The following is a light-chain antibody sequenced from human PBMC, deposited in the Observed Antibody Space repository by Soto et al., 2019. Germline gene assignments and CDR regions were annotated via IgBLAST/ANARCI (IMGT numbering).Light chain of an antibody. CDR3: ASWDDTLSSVV. V-gene: IGLV1-36*01. J-gene: IGLJ3*02. CDR2: YDD. Sequence: QAVVTQPPSVSGAPGQRVTISCSGSSSNIGNNAVNWYQQLPGKAPRALIYYDDLLPSGVSKRFSGSKSGTSVSLAISGLQSDDEADYYCASWDDTLSSVVFGGGTKLTVL. CDR1: SSNIGNNA.